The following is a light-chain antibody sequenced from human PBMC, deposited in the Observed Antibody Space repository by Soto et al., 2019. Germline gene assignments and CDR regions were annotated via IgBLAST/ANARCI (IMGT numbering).Light chain of an antibody. V-gene: IGLV2-14*01. J-gene: IGLJ1*01. CDR2: EVS. CDR1: SSDVGGYNY. Sequence: QSALTQPASVSGSPGQSITISCTGTSSDVGGYNYVSWSQQHPGKAPQLMIYEVSNRPSGVSNRFSGSKSGNTASLTISGLQADDEADYYCSSYKSSSTFVFGTGTKVTVL. CDR3: SSYKSSSTFV.